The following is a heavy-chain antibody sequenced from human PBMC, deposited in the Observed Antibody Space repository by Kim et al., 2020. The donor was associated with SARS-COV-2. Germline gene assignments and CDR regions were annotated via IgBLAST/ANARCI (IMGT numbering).Heavy chain of an antibody. D-gene: IGHD6-25*01. V-gene: IGHV1-24*01. CDR2: FDPDEDRI. CDR1: GYTLAELA. Sequence: ASVKVSCRVSGYTLAELAMHWVRQSPGKGLEWLGGFDPDEDRIIYAENFQGRVIMTDDTSTDIAYMELSRLTSDATAVYYCARSLRAGAFDVWGQGT. J-gene: IGHJ3*01. CDR3: ARSLRAGAFDV.